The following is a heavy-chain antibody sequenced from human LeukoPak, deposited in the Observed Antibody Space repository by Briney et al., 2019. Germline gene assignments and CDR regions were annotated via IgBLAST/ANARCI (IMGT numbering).Heavy chain of an antibody. V-gene: IGHV3-21*05. CDR3: ARDSVPHVVPAASPDPHLDY. J-gene: IGHJ4*02. CDR2: ISSSSSYI. CDR1: GFSFSSFN. Sequence: PGGSLRLSCAASGFSFSSFNMNWVRQAPGKGLEWVSYISSSSSYIYYADSVKGRFTISRDNAKNPLYLQMNSLRAEDTAVYYCARDSVPHVVPAASPDPHLDYWGQGTLVTVSS. D-gene: IGHD2-2*01.